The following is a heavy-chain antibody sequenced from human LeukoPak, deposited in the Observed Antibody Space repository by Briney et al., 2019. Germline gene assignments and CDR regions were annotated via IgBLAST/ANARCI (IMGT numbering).Heavy chain of an antibody. V-gene: IGHV4-59*11. D-gene: IGHD5-18*01. CDR3: ARVSQLWLLEY. J-gene: IGHJ4*02. Sequence: SETLSLTCTVSGGSISSHYWSWIRQPPGKGLEWIGYIYYSGSTNYNPSLKSRVTISVDTSKNQFSLKLSSVTAADTAVYCCARVSQLWLLEYWGQGTLVTVSS. CDR2: IYYSGST. CDR1: GGSISSHY.